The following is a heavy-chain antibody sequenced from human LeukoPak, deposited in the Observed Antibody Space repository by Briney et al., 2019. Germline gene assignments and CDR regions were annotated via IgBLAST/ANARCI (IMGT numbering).Heavy chain of an antibody. CDR3: PKDMVRCDSRTPDAFDI. V-gene: IGHV3-23*01. CDR1: GFTFSSYA. D-gene: IGHD3-10*01. J-gene: IGHJ3*02. CDR2: ISGSGGST. Sequence: GGSLRLSCAACGFTFSSYAMSWVRQAPGKGLEWVSAISGSGGSTYYADSVKGRFTISRDNSNNTLYLQMNSMKAEATDAYYCPKDMVRCDSRTPDAFDIWGQGTMVTVSS.